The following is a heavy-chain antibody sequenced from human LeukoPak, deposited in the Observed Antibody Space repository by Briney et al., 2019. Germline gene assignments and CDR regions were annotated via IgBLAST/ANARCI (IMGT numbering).Heavy chain of an antibody. CDR1: GFTFNNYW. D-gene: IGHD3-10*01. J-gene: IGHJ4*02. V-gene: IGHV3-7*01. Sequence: GGSLRLSCEASGFTFNNYWMSWFRQAPGKGLEWVANIKQDESEKNYVDSVKGRFTISRGNVKNSLYLQMNSLRAEDTAVYSCARVNDYDSGSLYRPIDYWGQGTLVTVSS. CDR2: IKQDESEK. CDR3: ARVNDYDSGSLYRPIDY.